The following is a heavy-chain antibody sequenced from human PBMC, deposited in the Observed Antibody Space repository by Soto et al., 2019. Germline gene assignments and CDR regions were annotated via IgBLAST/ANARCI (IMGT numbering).Heavy chain of an antibody. V-gene: IGHV3-66*01. Sequence: EVQLVESGGGLVQPGGSLRLSCAASGFTVSSNYMSWVRQAPGKGLEWVSVIYSGGSTYYADSVKGRFTISRDNSKNTRYLQMNSLRAEDTAVYYCARVLSGGNYYYYYMDVWGKGTTVTVSS. CDR1: GFTVSSNY. D-gene: IGHD3-10*01. CDR3: ARVLSGGNYYYYYMDV. CDR2: IYSGGST. J-gene: IGHJ6*03.